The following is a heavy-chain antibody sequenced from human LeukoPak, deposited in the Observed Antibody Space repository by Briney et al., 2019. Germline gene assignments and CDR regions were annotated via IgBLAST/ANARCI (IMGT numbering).Heavy chain of an antibody. CDR1: GYTFTSYD. D-gene: IGHD2-2*01. Sequence: ASVKVSCKASGYTFTSYDINWVRQATGQGLEWMGWMNPNSGNTGYAQKFQGRVTMTRNTSISTAYMELSSLRSEDTAVYYCARLTADIVVVPAATWFDPWGQGTLVTVSS. V-gene: IGHV1-8*01. CDR2: MNPNSGNT. CDR3: ARLTADIVVVPAATWFDP. J-gene: IGHJ5*02.